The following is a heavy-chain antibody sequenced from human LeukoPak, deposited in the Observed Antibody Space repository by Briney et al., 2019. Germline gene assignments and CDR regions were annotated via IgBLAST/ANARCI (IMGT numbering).Heavy chain of an antibody. CDR1: GFTFSGSA. CDR3: AKDLFIWPIWFGELFGWFDP. CDR2: IRIKANSYAT. D-gene: IGHD3-10*01. Sequence: GGSLRLSCAASGFTFSGSAMHWVRQASGKGLEWVGRIRIKANSYATVYAASVKGRFTISRDNSKNTLYLQMNSLRAEDTAVYYCAKDLFIWPIWFGELFGWFDPWGQGTLVTVSS. V-gene: IGHV3-73*01. J-gene: IGHJ5*02.